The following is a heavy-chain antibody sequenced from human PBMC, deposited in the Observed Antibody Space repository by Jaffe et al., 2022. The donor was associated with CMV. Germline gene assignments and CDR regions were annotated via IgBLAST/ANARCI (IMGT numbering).Heavy chain of an antibody. D-gene: IGHD3-10*01. Sequence: QLQLQESGPGLVKPSETLSLTCTVSGGSISSSSYYWGWIRQPPGKGLEWIGSIYYSGSTYYNPSLKSRVTISVDTSKNQFSLKLSSVTAADTAVYYCARPNLEPGAKYNWFDPWGQGTLVTVSS. J-gene: IGHJ5*02. CDR1: GGSISSSSYY. CDR3: ARPNLEPGAKYNWFDP. CDR2: IYYSGST. V-gene: IGHV4-39*01.